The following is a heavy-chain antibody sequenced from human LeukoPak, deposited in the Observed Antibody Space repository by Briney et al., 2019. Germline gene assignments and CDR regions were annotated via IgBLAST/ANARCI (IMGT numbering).Heavy chain of an antibody. CDR1: GFTFGGYA. Sequence: GGSLRLSCTASGFTFGGYAMSWVRQAPGKGLEWVGFIRSKAYGGTTEYAASVKGRFTISRDDSKSIAYLQMNSLKTEDTAVYYCTKASGSYRPDYYFDYWGQGTLVTVYS. J-gene: IGHJ4*02. D-gene: IGHD1-26*01. CDR2: IRSKAYGGTT. V-gene: IGHV3-49*04. CDR3: TKASGSYRPDYYFDY.